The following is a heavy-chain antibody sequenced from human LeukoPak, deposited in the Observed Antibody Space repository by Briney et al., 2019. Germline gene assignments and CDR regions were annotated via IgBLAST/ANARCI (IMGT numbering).Heavy chain of an antibody. D-gene: IGHD3-16*01. CDR3: ARDPGGNAGTPAFDI. Sequence: ASVTVSCKACGYTFTGYYMHWVRQAPGQGLEWMGWINPNSGGTNYAQKFQGRVTITRDTSISTAYMELRRLRSDDTAVYYCARDPGGNAGTPAFDIWGQGTMVTVSS. CDR1: GYTFTGYY. J-gene: IGHJ3*02. V-gene: IGHV1-2*02. CDR2: INPNSGGT.